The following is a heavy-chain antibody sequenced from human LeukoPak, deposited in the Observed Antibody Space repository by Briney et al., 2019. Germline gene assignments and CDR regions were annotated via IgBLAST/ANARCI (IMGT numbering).Heavy chain of an antibody. CDR1: GGSFSGYY. CDR2: ISHSGNS. J-gene: IGHJ6*03. D-gene: IGHD3-22*01. V-gene: IGHV4-34*01. Sequence: SETLSLTCADYGGSFSGYYWSWIRQPPGKGLEWIGEISHSGNSNYNPSLKSRVTISVDTSKNQFSLRLSSLTAADAALYYCARGLNYSDTTGYYPAYMDVWGRGTTVTVSS. CDR3: ARGLNYSDTTGYYPAYMDV.